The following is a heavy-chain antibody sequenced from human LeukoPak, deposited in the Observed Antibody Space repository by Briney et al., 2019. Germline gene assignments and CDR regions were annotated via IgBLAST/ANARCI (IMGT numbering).Heavy chain of an antibody. Sequence: GGSLRLSCTASGFIFSSYGMHWVRQAPGKGLEWVAVISYDGSNKYYADSVKGRFTISRDNSKNTLYLQMNSLRAEDTAVYYCAKDVSYSSGWYRTNWFDPWGQGTLVTVSS. V-gene: IGHV3-30*18. CDR2: ISYDGSNK. CDR1: GFIFSSYG. CDR3: AKDVSYSSGWYRTNWFDP. D-gene: IGHD6-19*01. J-gene: IGHJ5*02.